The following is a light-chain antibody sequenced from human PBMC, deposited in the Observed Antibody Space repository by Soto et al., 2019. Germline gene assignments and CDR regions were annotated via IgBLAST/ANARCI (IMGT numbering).Light chain of an antibody. Sequence: DIQMTQSPSSVSASVGDRVTITCRASQGINNWLAWYQQKPGKAPKLLIYHASTLESGVPSRFSGSGSGTEFTLTISSLQPDDFATYYCQQYNSYSFGQGTKVDIK. V-gene: IGKV1-5*01. CDR2: HAS. CDR1: QGINNW. CDR3: QQYNSYS. J-gene: IGKJ1*01.